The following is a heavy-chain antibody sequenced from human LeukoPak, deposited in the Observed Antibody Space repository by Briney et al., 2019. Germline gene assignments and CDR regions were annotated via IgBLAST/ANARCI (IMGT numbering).Heavy chain of an antibody. V-gene: IGHV1-18*01. D-gene: IGHD3-22*01. J-gene: IGHJ6*02. CDR1: GHTFTSYG. CDR3: ASGNYYDSSGYYEAPYYYYGMDV. CDR2: ISAYNGNT. Sequence: ASVKVSCKASGHTFTSYGISWVRQAPGQGLEWMGWISAYNGNTNYAQKLQGRVTMTTDTSTSTAYMELRSLRSDDTAVYYCASGNYYDSSGYYEAPYYYYGMDVWGQGTTVTISS.